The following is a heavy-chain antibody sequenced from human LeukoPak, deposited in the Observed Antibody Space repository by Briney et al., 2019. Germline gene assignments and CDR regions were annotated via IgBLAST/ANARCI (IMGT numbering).Heavy chain of an antibody. CDR2: IYSGGSS. D-gene: IGHD2-2*01. CDR1: GFTVSSNY. V-gene: IGHV3-66*02. CDR3: ARVYCSSTSCYLLYFDY. Sequence: GGSLRLSCAASGFTVSSNYMSWVRQALGKGLEWVSVIYSGGSSYYADSVKGRFTISSDNSKNTLYLQMNSLRAEDTAVYYCARVYCSSTSCYLLYFDYWGQGTLVTVSS. J-gene: IGHJ4*02.